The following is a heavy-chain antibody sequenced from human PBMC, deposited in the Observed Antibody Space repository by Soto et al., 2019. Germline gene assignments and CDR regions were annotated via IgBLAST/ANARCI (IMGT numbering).Heavy chain of an antibody. D-gene: IGHD4-17*01. J-gene: IGHJ3*02. CDR1: GFTFSSYG. CDR2: IWYDGSNK. CDR3: ARDGGGYGDYVWFAAFDI. Sequence: QVQLVESGGGVVQPGRSLRLSCAASGFTFSSYGMHWVRQAPGKGLEWVAVIWYDGSNKYYADSVKGRFNISRYNSKNTLYLQMNRLRAEDTAVYYCARDGGGYGDYVWFAAFDIWGQGTMVTVSS. V-gene: IGHV3-33*01.